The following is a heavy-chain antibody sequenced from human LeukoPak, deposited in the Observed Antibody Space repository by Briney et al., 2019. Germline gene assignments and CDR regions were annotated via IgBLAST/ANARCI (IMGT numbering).Heavy chain of an antibody. J-gene: IGHJ4*02. CDR1: GLTFSSYA. CDR3: AKDPDSSGWYSYYFDY. V-gene: IGHV3-23*01. Sequence: GGSLRLSCAASGLTFSSYAMSWVRQAPGKGLEWVSAISGSGGSTYYADSVKGRFTISRDNSKNTLYLQMNSLRAEDTAVYYCAKDPDSSGWYSYYFDYWGQGTLVTVSS. D-gene: IGHD6-19*01. CDR2: ISGSGGST.